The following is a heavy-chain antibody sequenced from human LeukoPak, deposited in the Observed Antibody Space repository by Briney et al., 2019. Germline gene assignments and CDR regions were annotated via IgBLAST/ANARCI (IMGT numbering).Heavy chain of an antibody. Sequence: GGSPRLSCAASGFTFSSYSMNWVRQAPGKGLNWVSYISSSSTIYYADSVKGRFTISRDNAKNTMYLQMNSLRAEDTAVYYCARYESGYSLDYFDYWGQGTLVTVSS. CDR1: GFTFSSYS. V-gene: IGHV3-48*04. CDR2: ISSSSTI. J-gene: IGHJ4*02. D-gene: IGHD6-13*01. CDR3: ARYESGYSLDYFDY.